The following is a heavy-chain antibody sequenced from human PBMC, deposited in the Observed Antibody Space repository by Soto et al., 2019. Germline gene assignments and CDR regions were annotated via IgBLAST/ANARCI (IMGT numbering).Heavy chain of an antibody. V-gene: IGHV1-69*13. Sequence: SVKVSCKASGGTFSSYAISWVRQAPGQGLEWMGGIIPIIGTANYAQKLQGRVTMTADASTSTAYMELRSLRSDDTAVYYCARDLADIVVVVAAATRTNWFDPWG. CDR3: ARDLADIVVVVAAATRTNWFDP. CDR1: GGTFSSYA. CDR2: IIPIIGTA. J-gene: IGHJ5*02. D-gene: IGHD2-15*01.